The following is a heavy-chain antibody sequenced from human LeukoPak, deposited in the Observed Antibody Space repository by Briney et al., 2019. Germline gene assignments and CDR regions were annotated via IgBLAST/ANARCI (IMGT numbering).Heavy chain of an antibody. CDR3: ASLAAAGTILFDY. D-gene: IGHD6-13*01. V-gene: IGHV1-8*01. CDR1: GYTFTSYD. J-gene: IGHJ4*02. CDR2: MNPNSGNT. Sequence: ASVKVSCKASGYTFTSYDINWVRQATGQGLEWMGWMNPNSGNTGYAQKFQGRVTMTRNTSISTAYMELSSLRSEDTVVYYCASLAAAGTILFDYWGQGTLVTVSS.